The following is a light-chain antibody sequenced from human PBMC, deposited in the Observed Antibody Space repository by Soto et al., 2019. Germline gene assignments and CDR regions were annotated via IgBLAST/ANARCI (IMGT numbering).Light chain of an antibody. V-gene: IGLV2-14*04. CDR2: DVS. J-gene: IGLJ1*01. CDR3: SSYTSSSTYV. CDR1: SSDVGGYNY. Sequence: GSPGQSITISCTGTSSDVGGYNYVSWYQQHPGKAPKLMIYDVSDRPSGVSNRFSGSKSGNTASLTISGLQAEDEADYYCSSYTSSSTYVFGTGTRSPS.